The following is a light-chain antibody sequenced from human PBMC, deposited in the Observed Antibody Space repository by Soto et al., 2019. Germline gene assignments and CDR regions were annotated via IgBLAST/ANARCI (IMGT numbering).Light chain of an antibody. CDR2: EVS. CDR3: TSYTSSSSWV. CDR1: SSDVGGYNY. Sequence: QSALTQPASVSGSPGQSITISCTGTSSDVGGYNYVSWYQQHPGKAPKLMIYEVSKRPSGVSDRFSGCKSGNTASLTISGLQAEDEADYYCTSYTSSSSWVFGGGTKVTVL. J-gene: IGLJ3*02. V-gene: IGLV2-14*01.